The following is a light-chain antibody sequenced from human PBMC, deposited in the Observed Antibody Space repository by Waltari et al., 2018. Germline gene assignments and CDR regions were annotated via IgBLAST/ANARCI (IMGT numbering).Light chain of an antibody. J-gene: IGLJ3*02. CDR2: SDN. Sequence: QSVLTQPPSASGTPGQRVTISCSGSTSTIGANWVYWYQQLPGTAPKLLIYSDNQRPSGVTDRFSDSKSGTSASLAISGLRSEDEADYYCAAWDDRVRGRVFGGGTKLTVL. CDR1: TSTIGANW. V-gene: IGLV1-47*02. CDR3: AAWDDRVRGRV.